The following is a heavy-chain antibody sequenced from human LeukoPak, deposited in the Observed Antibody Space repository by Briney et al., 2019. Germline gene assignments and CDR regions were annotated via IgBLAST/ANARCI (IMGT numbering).Heavy chain of an antibody. V-gene: IGHV3-21*01. D-gene: IGHD6-19*01. J-gene: IGHJ4*02. CDR2: ISSSSSYI. CDR3: ARAIAVAGPYYFDY. Sequence: GGSLRLSCAASGYTFSSYSMNWVRQAPGKGLEWVSSISSSSSYIYYADSVKGRFTISRDNAKNSLSLQMNSLRAEDTAVYYCARAIAVAGPYYFDYWGQGTLVTVSS. CDR1: GYTFSSYS.